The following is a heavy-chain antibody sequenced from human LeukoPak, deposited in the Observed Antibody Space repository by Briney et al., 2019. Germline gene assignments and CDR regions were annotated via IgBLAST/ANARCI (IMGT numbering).Heavy chain of an antibody. J-gene: IGHJ4*02. CDR2: IYYSGST. CDR1: GGSISSSSYY. D-gene: IGHD3-16*02. CDR3: ACTYYDYVWGSYRIDY. V-gene: IGHV4-39*01. Sequence: SETLSLTCTVSGGSISSSSYYWGWIRQPPGKGLEWIGSIYYSGSTYYNPSLKSRVTISVDTSKNQFSLMLSSVTAADTAVYYCACTYYDYVWGSYRIDYWGQGTLVTVSS.